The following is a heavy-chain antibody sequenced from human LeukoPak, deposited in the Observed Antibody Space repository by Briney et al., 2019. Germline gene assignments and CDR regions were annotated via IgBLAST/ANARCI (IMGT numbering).Heavy chain of an antibody. V-gene: IGHV4-39*07. J-gene: IGHJ4*02. CDR2: IYHSGST. CDR3: AASGSYYPVDY. Sequence: SETLSLTCTVSGGSISSSSYYWGWIRQPPGKGLEWIGSIYHSGSTYYNPSLKSRVTISVDTSKNQFSLKLSSATAADTAVYYCAASGSYYPVDYWGQGTLVTVSS. D-gene: IGHD1-26*01. CDR1: GGSISSSSYY.